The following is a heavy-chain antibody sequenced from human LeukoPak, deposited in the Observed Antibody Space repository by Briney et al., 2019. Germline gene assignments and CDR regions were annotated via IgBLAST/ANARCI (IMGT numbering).Heavy chain of an antibody. V-gene: IGHV1-46*01. J-gene: IGHJ6*03. Sequence: ASVKVSCKASGYTFTSYYMHWVRQAPGQGLEWMGIINPSGGSTSYAQKFQGRVTMTRDTSTSTVYMELSSLRSEDTAVYYCARASGKQWLWTDYYYYMDVWGKGTTVTISS. CDR3: ARASGKQWLWTDYYYYMDV. CDR2: INPSGGST. D-gene: IGHD6-19*01. CDR1: GYTFTSYY.